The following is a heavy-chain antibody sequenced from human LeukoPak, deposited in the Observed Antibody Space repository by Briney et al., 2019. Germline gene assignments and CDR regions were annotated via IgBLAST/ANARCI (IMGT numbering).Heavy chain of an antibody. CDR1: GGSIDITNY. J-gene: IGHJ4*02. D-gene: IGHD1-26*01. CDR3: TREDRPYCPFAY. V-gene: IGHV4-4*02. CDR2: IAHDGTT. Sequence: TSETLSLTCGVSGGSIDITNYWSWVRQAPGKGLEWIGEIAHDGTTNYNPSLRSRVAMSFDRANNQFSLSLTSVTAADTAVYYCTREDRPYCPFAYWGQGVPVTVSS.